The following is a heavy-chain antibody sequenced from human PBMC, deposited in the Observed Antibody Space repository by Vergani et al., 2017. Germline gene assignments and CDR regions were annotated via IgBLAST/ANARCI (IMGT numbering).Heavy chain of an antibody. CDR2: IYYSGST. J-gene: IGHJ3*02. CDR1: GGSISSYY. V-gene: IGHV4-59*01. D-gene: IGHD2-21*02. CDR3: AIDRAYCGGDCPDAFDI. Sequence: QVQLQESGPGLVKPSETLSLTCTVSGGSISSYYWSWIRQPPGKGLEWIGYIYYSGSTNYNPSLKSRVTISVDTSKNQFSLKLSSVTAADTAVYYCAIDRAYCGGDCPDAFDIWGQGTMVTVSS.